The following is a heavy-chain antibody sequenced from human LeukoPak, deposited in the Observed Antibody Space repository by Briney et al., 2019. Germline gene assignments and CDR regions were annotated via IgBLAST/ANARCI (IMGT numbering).Heavy chain of an antibody. CDR1: GYSISSGYY. Sequence: PSETLSLTCTVSGYSISSGYYWGWIRQPPGKGLEWIGSIYHSGSTYYNPSLKSRVTISVDTSKNQFSLKLSSVTAADTAVYYCARGYDILTGFRLDYWGPGTLVTVSS. J-gene: IGHJ4*02. CDR3: ARGYDILTGFRLDY. D-gene: IGHD3-9*01. V-gene: IGHV4-38-2*02. CDR2: IYHSGST.